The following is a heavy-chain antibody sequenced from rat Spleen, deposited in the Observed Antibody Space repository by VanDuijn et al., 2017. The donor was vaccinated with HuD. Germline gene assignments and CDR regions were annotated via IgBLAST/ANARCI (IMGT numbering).Heavy chain of an antibody. CDR1: GFIFNNYW. Sequence: EVQLVESGGGLVQPGRSLKLSCEASGFIFNNYWMTWIRQAPGKGLEWVASITSTGDNIYYPDSVKGRFSISRDNAQNTLYLHMNSLRSEDTATYYCTKTNYYSGVFDYWGQGVMVTVSS. J-gene: IGHJ2*01. V-gene: IGHV5-31*01. D-gene: IGHD1-1*01. CDR2: ITSTGDNI. CDR3: TKTNYYSGVFDY.